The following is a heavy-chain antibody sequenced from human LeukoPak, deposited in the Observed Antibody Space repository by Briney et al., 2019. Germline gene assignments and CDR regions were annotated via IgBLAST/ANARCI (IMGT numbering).Heavy chain of an antibody. CDR3: NRQSSSWYGDASDI. CDR1: GFTFSNAW. J-gene: IGHJ3*02. V-gene: IGHV3-15*01. CDR2: IKSKTDGGTT. D-gene: IGHD6-13*01. Sequence: GGSLRLSCAASGFTFSNAWMSWVRQAPGKGLEWVGRIKSKTDGGTTDYAAPVKGRFTISRDDSKNTLYLQMNSLKTEDTAVYYCNRQSSSWYGDASDIWGQGTMVTVSS.